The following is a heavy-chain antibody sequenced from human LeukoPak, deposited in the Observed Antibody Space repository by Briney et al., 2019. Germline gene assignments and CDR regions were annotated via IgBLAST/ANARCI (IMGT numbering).Heavy chain of an antibody. V-gene: IGHV1-69*04. CDR3: AREDDILTGPPVAFDI. Sequence: ASVKVSCQASGYTFTSYGISWVRQAPGQGLEWMGRIIPILGIANYAQKFQVRVTITADKSTSTAYVELSSLRSEDTAVYYCAREDDILTGPPVAFDIWGQGTMVSVSS. CDR2: IIPILGIA. J-gene: IGHJ3*02. D-gene: IGHD3-9*01. CDR1: GYTFTSYG.